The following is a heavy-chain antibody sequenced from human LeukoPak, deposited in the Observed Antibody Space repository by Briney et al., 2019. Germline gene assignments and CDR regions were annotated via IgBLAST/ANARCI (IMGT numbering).Heavy chain of an antibody. CDR3: ARGGGRYCSSTSCRYFDY. D-gene: IGHD2-2*01. CDR1: GYTFTSYG. Sequence: ASVKVSCKASGYTFTSYGISWVRQAPGQGLEWMGWISAYNGNTNYAQKLQGRVTMTTDTSTSTAYMELRSLRSDDTAVYYCARGGGRYCSSTSCRYFDYWGQGTLVTVS. V-gene: IGHV1-18*01. J-gene: IGHJ4*02. CDR2: ISAYNGNT.